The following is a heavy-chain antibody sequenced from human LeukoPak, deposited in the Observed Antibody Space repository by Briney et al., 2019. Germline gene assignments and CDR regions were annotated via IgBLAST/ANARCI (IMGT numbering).Heavy chain of an antibody. Sequence: PSETLSLTCTVSGGSISSSSYYWGWIRQPPGKGLEWIGSIYYSGSTYYNPSLKSRVTISVDKSKNQFSLKLSSVTAADTAVYYCARGSSSRKFDPWGQGTLVTVSS. CDR1: GGSISSSSYY. CDR2: IYYSGST. V-gene: IGHV4-39*07. J-gene: IGHJ5*02. D-gene: IGHD6-13*01. CDR3: ARGSSSRKFDP.